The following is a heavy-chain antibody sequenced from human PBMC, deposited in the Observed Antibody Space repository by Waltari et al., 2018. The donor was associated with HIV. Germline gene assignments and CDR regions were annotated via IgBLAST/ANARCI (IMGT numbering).Heavy chain of an antibody. D-gene: IGHD3-3*01. CDR1: RGPISCNRPY. V-gene: IGHV4-39*01. Sequence: QSQLQESCPGLVKTSETVSLTCTVSRGPISCNRPYWGWFRQPPGKGLEWIGSIYYSGNTYYKPSLQSRITMSVDTSKNQFSLKLSSVTAADTAVYYCARVSAWFHLEGGDVWGQGTTVTVSS. CDR3: ARVSAWFHLEGGDV. CDR2: IYYSGNT. J-gene: IGHJ6*02.